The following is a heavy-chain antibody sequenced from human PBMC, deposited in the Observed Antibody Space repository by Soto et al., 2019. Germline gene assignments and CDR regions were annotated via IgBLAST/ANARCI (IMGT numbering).Heavy chain of an antibody. D-gene: IGHD1-7*01. J-gene: IGHJ4*02. CDR3: AKNQERELPRVIDF. Sequence: EVRLLESGGGLVKPGGSLRLSCATSGLTFSNYAMSWVRQAPGGGLEWVSSMSGSSSTTYYADAVRVRFTISRNRYKNTMYLQMSSMRAADTALYYCAKNQERELPRVIDFWGQGTLVTVSS. CDR2: MSGSSSTT. V-gene: IGHV3-23*01. CDR1: GLTFSNYA.